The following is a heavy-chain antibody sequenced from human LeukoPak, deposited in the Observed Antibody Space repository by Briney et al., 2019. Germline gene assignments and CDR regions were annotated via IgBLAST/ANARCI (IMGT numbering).Heavy chain of an antibody. CDR2: IIPIFGTA. D-gene: IGHD5-18*01. J-gene: IGHJ4*02. CDR1: GYTFTRYG. V-gene: IGHV1-69*06. Sequence: SVKVSCKASGYTFTRYGISWVRQAPGQGLEWMGGIIPIFGTANYAQKFQGRVTITADKSTSTAYMELSSLRSEDTAVYYCARDLRGYSYGSYYWGQGTLVTVSS. CDR3: ARDLRGYSYGSYY.